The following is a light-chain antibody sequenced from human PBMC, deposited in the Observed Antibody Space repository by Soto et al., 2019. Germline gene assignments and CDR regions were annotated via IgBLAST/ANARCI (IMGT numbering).Light chain of an antibody. CDR2: AAS. V-gene: IGKV1-6*01. J-gene: IGKJ4*01. Sequence: AIQMTQSPSSLSASVGDRVTITCRASQGIRHYLGWYQQKPGKAPKLLIYAASSLQSGITSRFSGSGSGTDFTLTISSLQPEDFATYYCLQDYNSPLTFGGGTKVEIK. CDR3: LQDYNSPLT. CDR1: QGIRHY.